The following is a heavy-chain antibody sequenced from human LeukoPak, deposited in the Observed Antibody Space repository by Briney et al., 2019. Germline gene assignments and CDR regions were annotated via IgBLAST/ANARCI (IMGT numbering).Heavy chain of an antibody. J-gene: IGHJ3*02. CDR2: INHSGST. D-gene: IGHD3-9*01. CDR3: ARGPNILRYFDWLKRDAFDI. Sequence: SETLSLTCAVYGGSFSGYYWSWIRQPPGKGLEWIGEINHSGSTNYNPSLKSRVTISVDTSKNQFSLKMSSVTAADTAVYYCARGPNILRYFDWLKRDAFDIWGQGTMVTVSS. CDR1: GGSFSGYY. V-gene: IGHV4-34*01.